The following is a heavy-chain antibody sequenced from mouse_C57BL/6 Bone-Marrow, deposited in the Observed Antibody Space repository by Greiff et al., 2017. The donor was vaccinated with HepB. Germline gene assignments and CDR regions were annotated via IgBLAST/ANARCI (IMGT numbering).Heavy chain of an antibody. J-gene: IGHJ4*01. CDR2: INPNNGGT. CDR1: GYTFTDYY. D-gene: IGHD4-1*01. Sequence: EVQLQQSGPELVKPGASVKISCKASGYTFTDYYMNWVKQSHGKSLEWIGDINPNNGGTSYNQKFKGKATLTVDKSSSTAYMELRSLTSEDSAVYYCAREELTGYAMDYWGQGTSVTVSS. CDR3: AREELTGYAMDY. V-gene: IGHV1-26*01.